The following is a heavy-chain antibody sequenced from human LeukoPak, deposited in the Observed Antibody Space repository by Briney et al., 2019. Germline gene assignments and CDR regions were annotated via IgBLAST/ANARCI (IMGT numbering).Heavy chain of an antibody. CDR1: GFTFSSYG. CDR3: ARQMDGYNIDY. D-gene: IGHD5-12*01. V-gene: IGHV3-33*01. Sequence: GGSLRLSCAASGFTFSSYGMRWVRQAPGKGLEWVAVIWYDGSNKYYADSVKGRFTISRDNSKNTLYLQMNSLRAEDTAVYYCARQMDGYNIDYWGQGTLVTVSS. J-gene: IGHJ4*02. CDR2: IWYDGSNK.